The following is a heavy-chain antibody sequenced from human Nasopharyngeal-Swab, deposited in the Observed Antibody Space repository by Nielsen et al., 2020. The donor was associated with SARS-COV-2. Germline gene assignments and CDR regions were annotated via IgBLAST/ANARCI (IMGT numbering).Heavy chain of an antibody. V-gene: IGHV3-23*03. Sequence: WIRQPPGKGLEWVSVIYSGGSSTYYADSVKGRFTISRDNSKKTLFLQMNSLRVEDTAVYYCAKVRSWRLGAFDSWGQGTLVTVSS. CDR3: AKVRSWRLGAFDS. D-gene: IGHD6-13*01. J-gene: IGHJ4*02. CDR2: IYSGGSST.